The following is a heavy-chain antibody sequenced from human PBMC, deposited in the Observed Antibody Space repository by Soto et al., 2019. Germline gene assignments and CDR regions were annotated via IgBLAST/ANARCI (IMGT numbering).Heavy chain of an antibody. CDR2: VSASGGST. J-gene: IGHJ4*02. CDR3: AKETGVNILTGYYINY. CDR1: GFTFSSYA. V-gene: IGHV3-23*01. Sequence: GGSLRLSCAASGFTFSSYAMSWVRQAPGKGLEWVSTVSASGGSTHYAHSVKGRFTISRDHSKDTLYLQMNSLGAEDTAVYYCAKETGVNILTGYYINYWGQGTPVTVSS. D-gene: IGHD3-9*01.